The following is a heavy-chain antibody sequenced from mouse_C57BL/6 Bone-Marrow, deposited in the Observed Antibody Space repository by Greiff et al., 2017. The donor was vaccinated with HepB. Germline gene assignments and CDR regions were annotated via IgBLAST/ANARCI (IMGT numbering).Heavy chain of an antibody. V-gene: IGHV1-9*01. CDR1: GYTFTGYW. CDR2: ILPGSGST. Sequence: QVQLQQSGAELMKPGASVKLSCKATGYTFTGYWIEWVKQRPGHGLEWIGEILPGSGSTNYNEKFKSKATLTVDTSSSTAYMQLSSLTSEDSAVYYCARGAYYSNCGYWYFDVWGTGTTVTVSS. J-gene: IGHJ1*03. D-gene: IGHD2-5*01. CDR3: ARGAYYSNCGYWYFDV.